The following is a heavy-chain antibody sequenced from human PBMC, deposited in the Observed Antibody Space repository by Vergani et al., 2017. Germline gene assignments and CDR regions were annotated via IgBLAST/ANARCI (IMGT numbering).Heavy chain of an antibody. V-gene: IGHV4-34*01. J-gene: IGHJ6*02. CDR2: INHSGGT. Sequence: QVQLQQWGAGLLKPSETLSLTCAVYGGSFSGYYWSWIRQPPGKWLKWIGEINHSGGTNYNPSLKSRVTISLDTSKNQFSLKLSSVTAADTVVYSCVRAPHRYGMDVWGQGTTVTVSS. CDR3: VRAPHRYGMDV. CDR1: GGSFSGYY.